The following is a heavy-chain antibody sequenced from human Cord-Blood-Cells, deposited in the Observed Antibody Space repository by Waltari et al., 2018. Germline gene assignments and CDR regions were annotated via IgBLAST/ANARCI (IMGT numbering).Heavy chain of an antibody. CDR1: GGSISLSSYY. J-gene: IGHJ4*02. CDR3: ASRSSSWYFDY. Sequence: QLQLQESGPGLVKPSETLSLTCPVSGGSISLSSYYWGWIRQPPGKGLEWIGSIYYSGSTYYNPSLKSRVTISVDTSKNQFSLKLSSVTAADTAVYYCASRSSSWYFDYWGQGTLVTVSS. CDR2: IYYSGST. D-gene: IGHD6-13*01. V-gene: IGHV4-39*01.